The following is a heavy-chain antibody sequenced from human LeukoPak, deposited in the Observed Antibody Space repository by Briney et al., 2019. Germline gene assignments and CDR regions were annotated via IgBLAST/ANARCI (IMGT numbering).Heavy chain of an antibody. J-gene: IGHJ6*02. D-gene: IGHD3-22*01. CDR1: GGTFSSYA. V-gene: IGHV1-69*04. CDR2: IIPIFGIA. Sequence: GASVKVSCKASGGTFSSYAISWVRQAPGQGLEWMGRIIPIFGIANYAQKFQGRVTITADKSTSTAYMELSSLRSEDTAVYYCARAPTYYYGSSGSPLGGMDVWGQGTTVTVSS. CDR3: ARAPTYYYGSSGSPLGGMDV.